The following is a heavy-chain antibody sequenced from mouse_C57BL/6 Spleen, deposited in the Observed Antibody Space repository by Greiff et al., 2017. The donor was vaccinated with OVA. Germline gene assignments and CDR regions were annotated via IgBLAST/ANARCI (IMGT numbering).Heavy chain of an antibody. CDR1: VSTFPSYW. CDR3: ARRDSTYYFDY. D-gene: IGHD2-5*01. Sequence: FQLQPPGAELVKPGASVKLSCKASVSTFPSYWMTWVKQRPGQGLDWIGEIDPSDSYTNYNQKFKGKATLTVDTSSSTAYMQLSSLTSEDSAVYYCARRDSTYYFDYWGQGTTLTVSS. J-gene: IGHJ2*01. CDR2: IDPSDSYT. V-gene: IGHV1-50*01.